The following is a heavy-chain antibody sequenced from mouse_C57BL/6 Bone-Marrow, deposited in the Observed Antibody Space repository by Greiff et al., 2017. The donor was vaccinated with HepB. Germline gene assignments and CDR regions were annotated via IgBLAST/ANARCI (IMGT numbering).Heavy chain of an antibody. CDR1: GFTFSDYG. D-gene: IGHD1-1*01. CDR2: IRSGSSTI. V-gene: IGHV5-17*01. J-gene: IGHJ2*01. CDR3: ARHYGKDY. Sequence: EVMLVESGGGLVKPGGSLKLSCAASGFTFSDYGMHWVRQAPEKGLEWVAYIRSGSSTIYYADTVKGRFTISRDNAKNTLFLQMTSLRSEDTAMYYCARHYGKDYWGQGTTLTVSS.